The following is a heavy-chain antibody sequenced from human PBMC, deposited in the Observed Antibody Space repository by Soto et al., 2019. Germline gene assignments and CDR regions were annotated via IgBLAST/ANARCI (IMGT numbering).Heavy chain of an antibody. J-gene: IGHJ4*02. CDR2: INRDGSTV. V-gene: IGHV3-74*01. D-gene: IGHD1-1*01. Sequence: GGSLRLSCDASGFTFSSYWMHWVRQAPGKGLVWVSRINRDGSTVTYADSVKGRFTISRDDAENSVYLQMNSLRAEDTAVYFCARDPGPYTSPIDFWGQGTLVTVSS. CDR3: ARDPGPYTSPIDF. CDR1: GFTFSSYW.